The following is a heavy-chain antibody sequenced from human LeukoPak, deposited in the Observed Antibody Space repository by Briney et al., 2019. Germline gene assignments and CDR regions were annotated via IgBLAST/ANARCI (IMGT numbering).Heavy chain of an antibody. D-gene: IGHD4-17*01. CDR1: GFTFNTYN. V-gene: IGHV3-21*01. J-gene: IGHJ4*02. CDR2: ISSSGTYI. Sequence: GGSLRLSCAASGFTFNTYNMNWVRQAPGKGLEGVSSISSSGTYIFYADSVKGRFTISRDNAKNSLYLHMNSLRAEDTAVYYCATINGDYGYFDYWGQGTLVTVSS. CDR3: ATINGDYGYFDY.